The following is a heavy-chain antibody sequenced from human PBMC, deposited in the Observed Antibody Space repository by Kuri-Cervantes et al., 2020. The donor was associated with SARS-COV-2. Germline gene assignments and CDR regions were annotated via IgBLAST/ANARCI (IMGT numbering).Heavy chain of an antibody. Sequence: GESLKISCAAFGFTFSSYGMHWVRQAPGKGLEWVAVISYDGSNKYYADSVKGRFTISRDNSKNTLYLQMNSLRAEDTAVYYCAKDAQPQIVLRFLEWLFRSPFDPWGQGTLVTVSS. CDR3: AKDAQPQIVLRFLEWLFRSPFDP. D-gene: IGHD3-3*01. CDR2: ISYDGSNK. V-gene: IGHV3-30*18. J-gene: IGHJ5*02. CDR1: GFTFSSYG.